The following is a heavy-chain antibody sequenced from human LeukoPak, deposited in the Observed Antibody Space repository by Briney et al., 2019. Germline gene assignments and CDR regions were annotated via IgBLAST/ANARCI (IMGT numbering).Heavy chain of an antibody. J-gene: IGHJ3*01. Sequence: SETLSLTCTVSGGSISSYYWSWIRQPPGKGLEWIGYIYYSGSTNYNPSPKSRVTISVDTSKNQFSLKLSSVTAADTAVYYCAIMEGLSIPAAGPDAFDVWGQGTVVTVSS. CDR3: AIMEGLSIPAAGPDAFDV. V-gene: IGHV4-59*01. CDR1: GGSISSYY. D-gene: IGHD6-13*01. CDR2: IYYSGST.